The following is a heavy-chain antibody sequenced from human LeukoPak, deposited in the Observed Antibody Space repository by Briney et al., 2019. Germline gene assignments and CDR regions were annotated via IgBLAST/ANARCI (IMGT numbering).Heavy chain of an antibody. CDR1: AFTLSSYA. CDR3: AKNQMGYSYGPNWFDP. D-gene: IGHD5-18*01. V-gene: IGHV3-23*01. CDR2: VSGSGGST. Sequence: GRSLRPSCAPSAFTLSSYATGWVRHAPRKGLEWVSAVSGSGGSTYYADSVKGRFTISRDNSKNTLYLQMNSLRAEDTAVYYCAKNQMGYSYGPNWFDPWGQGTLVTVSS. J-gene: IGHJ5*02.